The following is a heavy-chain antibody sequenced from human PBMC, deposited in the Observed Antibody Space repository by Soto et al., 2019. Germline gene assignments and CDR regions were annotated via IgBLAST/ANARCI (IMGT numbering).Heavy chain of an antibody. J-gene: IGHJ6*02. D-gene: IGHD3-16*01. CDR1: GYTFSDFD. CDR2: MNAKSGDT. V-gene: IGHV1-8*01. Sequence: QAHLEQSGAELKRPGASVKVSCKASGYTFSDFDINWLRQASGQGPEWMGWMNAKSGDTFFAQRFQGKFNMTWDTSLSTAYMEVGSLTSDYTAIYYCARGNSFNYAGFDVWGQGTTVAVSS. CDR3: ARGNSFNYAGFDV.